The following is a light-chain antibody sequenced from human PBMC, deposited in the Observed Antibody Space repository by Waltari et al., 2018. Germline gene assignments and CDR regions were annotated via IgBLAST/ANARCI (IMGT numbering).Light chain of an antibody. CDR1: SSDVGSYNL. J-gene: IGLJ3*02. CDR3: CSYAGSNTWV. CDR2: EGS. Sequence: QSALTQPASVSGSLGQSITISCTGTSSDVGSYNLVSWYQHHPGKAPKLMIYEGSNRPSGVSNRFSGSKSGNTASLTISGLQAEDEADYYCCSYAGSNTWVFGEGTKLTVL. V-gene: IGLV2-23*01.